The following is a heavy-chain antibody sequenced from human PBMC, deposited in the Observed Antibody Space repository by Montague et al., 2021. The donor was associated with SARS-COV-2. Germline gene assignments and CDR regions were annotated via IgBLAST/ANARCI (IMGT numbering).Heavy chain of an antibody. V-gene: IGHV4-34*01. Sequence: SETLSLTCAVSGGSFSSYYRSWIRNPPGNGLGLVGEITHYALTNSSPSLNSRVTISKATSKTQYSLRLTSVTAADAAVYYCALADYTTGQDSFDVWGQGTIVTVSS. CDR2: ITHYALT. CDR3: ALADYTTGQDSFDV. D-gene: IGHD2-2*02. J-gene: IGHJ3*01. CDR1: GGSFSSYY.